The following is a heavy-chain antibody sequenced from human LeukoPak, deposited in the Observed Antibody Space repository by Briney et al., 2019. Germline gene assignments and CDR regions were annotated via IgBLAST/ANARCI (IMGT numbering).Heavy chain of an antibody. CDR3: ARDYYDSSGYYFGY. CDR1: GYTFTGYY. CDR2: INPNSGGT. D-gene: IGHD3-22*01. Sequence: ASVKVSCKASGYTFTGYYMHWVRQAPGQGLEWMGWINPNSGGTNYAQKFQGRVTMTRDTSTSTVYMELSSLRSEDTAVYYCARDYYDSSGYYFGYWGQGTLVTVSS. J-gene: IGHJ4*02. V-gene: IGHV1-2*02.